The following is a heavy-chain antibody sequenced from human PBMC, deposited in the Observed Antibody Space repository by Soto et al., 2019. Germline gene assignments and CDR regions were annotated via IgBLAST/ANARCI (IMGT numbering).Heavy chain of an antibody. V-gene: IGHV1-8*01. CDR2: MNPNSGNT. CDR1: GYTFTSYD. CDR3: ARERTSSGMDF. J-gene: IGHJ6*04. Sequence: QVQLVQSGAEVKKPGASVKVSCKASGYTFTSYDINWVRQATGQGLEWMGCMNPNSGNTGYAQKLQGRVTMTRTTSTSTAYMELSSMSSEDTAVYYCARERTSSGMDFWGKGTTVTVSS.